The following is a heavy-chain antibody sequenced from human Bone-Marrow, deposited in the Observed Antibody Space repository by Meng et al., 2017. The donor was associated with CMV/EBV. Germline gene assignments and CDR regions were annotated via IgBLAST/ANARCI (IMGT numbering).Heavy chain of an antibody. V-gene: IGHV3-74*01. Sequence: WAASGFNFGSYWMHWVRQAPGKGLVWVSRIVSDGSSIGYADSVKGRFTISRDNARDTLYLQMNSLRVEDTAIYYCVRGYGSGSYRLDPWGQGTLVTVSS. CDR2: IVSDGSSI. CDR1: GFNFGSYW. J-gene: IGHJ5*02. D-gene: IGHD3-16*02. CDR3: VRGYGSGSYRLDP.